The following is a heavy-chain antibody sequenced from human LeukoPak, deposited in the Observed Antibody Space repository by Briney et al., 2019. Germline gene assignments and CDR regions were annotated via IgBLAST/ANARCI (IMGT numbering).Heavy chain of an antibody. CDR1: GFTFSSYG. CDR3: TRRSPGTMFES. D-gene: IGHD3-10*01. Sequence: PGGSLRLSCAASGFTFSSYGTSWVRQAPGKGLEWIATIYYSGRASYNPSLKSRLATSVDTSKNQFSLKLNSVTAADTAVYYCTRRSPGTMFESRGQGTLVTVSS. J-gene: IGHJ4*02. CDR2: IYYSGRA. V-gene: IGHV4-39*01.